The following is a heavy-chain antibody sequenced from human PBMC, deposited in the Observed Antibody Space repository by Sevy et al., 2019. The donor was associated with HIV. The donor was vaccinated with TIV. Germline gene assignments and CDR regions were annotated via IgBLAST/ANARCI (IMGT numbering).Heavy chain of an antibody. V-gene: IGHV1-18*01. J-gene: IGHJ3*02. CDR3: ARDIVVVPAATDNDAFDI. D-gene: IGHD2-2*01. Sequence: ASVKVSCKASGYTFTSYGISWVRQAPGQGLEWMGWISAYNGNTNYAQKLQGRVTMTTDTPTSTAYMELRSLRSDDTAVYYCARDIVVVPAATDNDAFDIWGQGTMVTVSS. CDR2: ISAYNGNT. CDR1: GYTFTSYG.